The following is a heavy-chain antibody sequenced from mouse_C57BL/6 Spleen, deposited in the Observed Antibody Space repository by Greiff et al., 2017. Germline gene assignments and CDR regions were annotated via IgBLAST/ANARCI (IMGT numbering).Heavy chain of an antibody. V-gene: IGHV5-17*01. CDR2: ISSGSSTI. D-gene: IGHD2-3*01. CDR3: ARPDGYYFDY. Sequence: EVQLVESGGGLVKPGGSLKLSCAASGFTFSDYGMHWVRQAPEKGLEWVAYISSGSSTIYYADTVKGRFTISRDNAKNTLFLQMTSLRSEDTAMXYCARPDGYYFDYWGQGTTLTVSS. CDR1: GFTFSDYG. J-gene: IGHJ2*01.